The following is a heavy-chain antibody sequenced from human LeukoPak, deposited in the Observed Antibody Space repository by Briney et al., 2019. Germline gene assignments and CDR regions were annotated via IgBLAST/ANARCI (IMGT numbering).Heavy chain of an antibody. CDR1: GFTFSSYA. CDR2: ISGSGGNT. D-gene: IGHD6-19*01. J-gene: IGHJ5*02. V-gene: IGHV3-23*01. CDR3: AKSATTIAVAGRGVNWFDP. Sequence: PGGSLRPSCAASGFTFSSYAMTWVRQAPGKGLEWVSAISGSGGNTYYADSVKGRFTISRDNSKNTLYLQMNSLRAEDTAAYSCAKSATTIAVAGRGVNWFDPWGQGTLVTVSS.